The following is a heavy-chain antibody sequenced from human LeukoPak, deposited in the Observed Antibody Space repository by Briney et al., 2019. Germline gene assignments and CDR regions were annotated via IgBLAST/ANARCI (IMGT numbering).Heavy chain of an antibody. V-gene: IGHV4-34*01. D-gene: IGHD3-10*01. J-gene: IGHJ5*02. Sequence: SETLSLTCAVYGGSFSGYYWSWIRQPPGKGLEWIGEINNSGSTNYNTSLKRRVTISVETYTNKFSLKLSSVTAADTAVYYCARAYGSGSYRWFDPWGQGSLVTVSS. CDR3: ARAYGSGSYRWFDP. CDR2: INNSGST. CDR1: GGSFSGYY.